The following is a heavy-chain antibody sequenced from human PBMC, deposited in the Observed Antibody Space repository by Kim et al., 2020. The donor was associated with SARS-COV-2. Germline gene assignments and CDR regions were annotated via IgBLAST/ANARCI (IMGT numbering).Heavy chain of an antibody. CDR3: ARLRTVTGLDY. V-gene: IGHV4-39*01. Sequence: YSPPPPKIRVTISVATSKNQFSLKLSSVTAADTAVYYCARLRTVTGLDYWGQGTLVTVSS. J-gene: IGHJ4*02. D-gene: IGHD4-17*01.